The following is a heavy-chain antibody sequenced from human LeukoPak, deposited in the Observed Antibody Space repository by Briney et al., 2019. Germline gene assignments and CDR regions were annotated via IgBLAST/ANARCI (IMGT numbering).Heavy chain of an antibody. J-gene: IGHJ4*02. CDR2: ISSSSSYI. CDR1: GFTFSSYS. V-gene: IGHV3-21*01. Sequence: PGGSLRLSCAASGFTFSSYSMNWVRQAPGKGLEWASSISSSSSYIYYADSVKGRFTISRDNAKNSLYLQMNSLRAEDTAVYYCARVRGGYGSGSYSPSPVDYWGQGTLVTVSS. CDR3: ARVRGGYGSGSYSPSPVDY. D-gene: IGHD3-10*01.